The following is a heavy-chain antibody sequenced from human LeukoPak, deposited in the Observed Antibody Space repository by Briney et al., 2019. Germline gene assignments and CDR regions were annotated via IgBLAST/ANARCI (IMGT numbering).Heavy chain of an antibody. D-gene: IGHD3-3*01. CDR2: IYYTGST. V-gene: IGHV4-39*01. CDR1: GDFISNSNYY. CDR3: ARHTRVTRVVRVYGMDV. J-gene: IGHJ6*02. Sequence: SETLSLTCTVSGDFISNSNYYWDWIRQSPGKGLEWIGSIYYTGSTYDNPFLKSRVTISIDTSKNQFSLKLTSVTAADSALYYCARHTRVTRVVRVYGMDVWGQGTTVTVSS.